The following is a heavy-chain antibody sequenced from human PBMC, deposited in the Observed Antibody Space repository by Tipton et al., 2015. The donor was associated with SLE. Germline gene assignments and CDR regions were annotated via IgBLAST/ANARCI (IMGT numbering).Heavy chain of an antibody. J-gene: IGHJ5*02. D-gene: IGHD2-21*01. V-gene: IGHV3-7*01. CDR1: GFAFSFYW. CDR2: IKEDGSRQ. Sequence: SLRLSCEASGFAFSFYWTDWVRQTPGRGLEWVANIKEDGSRQNYLDSVKGRFTISRDNGKNSLYLRMTSLSVEDTGVYFCARELMYNVDFDPWGQGTLVTVSS. CDR3: ARELMYNVDFDP.